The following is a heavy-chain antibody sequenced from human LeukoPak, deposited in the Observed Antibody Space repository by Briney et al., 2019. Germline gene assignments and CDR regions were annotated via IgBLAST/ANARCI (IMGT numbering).Heavy chain of an antibody. CDR1: GYSISSGYY. V-gene: IGHV4-38-2*02. Sequence: PSETLSLTCAVSGYSISSGYYWGWIRQPPGKGLEWIGSMYHSGSTYYNPSLESRVTMSVDTSKNQFSLKLSSVTAADTAVYYCARDALIPDYWGKGTLVTVSS. D-gene: IGHD2-8*01. CDR3: ARDALIPDY. CDR2: MYHSGST. J-gene: IGHJ4*02.